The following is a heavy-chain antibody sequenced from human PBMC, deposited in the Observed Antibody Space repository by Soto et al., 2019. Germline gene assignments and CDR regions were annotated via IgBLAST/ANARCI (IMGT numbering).Heavy chain of an antibody. D-gene: IGHD3-10*01. V-gene: IGHV3-30*18. CDR3: AKVSSDRGYYDFAMDV. Sequence: QVQLLESGGGVVQPGRSLRLSCAAPGFIFSSYAMHWVRQAPGKGLEWVAVISHGGNEKYYADSVEGRFTISRDNSKNMVYLQMNGLRPEDTAVYYCAKVSSDRGYYDFAMDVWGQVTTVTVSS. J-gene: IGHJ6*02. CDR1: GFIFSSYA. CDR2: ISHGGNEK.